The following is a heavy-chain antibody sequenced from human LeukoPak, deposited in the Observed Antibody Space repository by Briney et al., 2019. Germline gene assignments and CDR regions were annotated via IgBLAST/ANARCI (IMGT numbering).Heavy chain of an antibody. Sequence: GGSLRLSCAASGFTFSSYAMSWVRQAPGKGLEWVSGISLDGATTYYAGSVEGRFTISRDNSKNTLYLQMNSLRAEDTAVYYCAREEWELLRYYYYYMDVWGKGTTVTVSS. CDR3: AREEWELLRYYYYYMDV. D-gene: IGHD1-26*01. J-gene: IGHJ6*03. V-gene: IGHV3-23*01. CDR1: GFTFSSYA. CDR2: ISLDGATT.